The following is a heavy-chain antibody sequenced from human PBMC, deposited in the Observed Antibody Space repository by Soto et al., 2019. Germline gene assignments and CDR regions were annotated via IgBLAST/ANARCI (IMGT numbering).Heavy chain of an antibody. J-gene: IGHJ4*02. D-gene: IGHD3-22*01. CDR3: ARDIGYYDSSGYPYPFDY. CDR1: GGTFSSYA. Sequence: SVKVSCKASGGTFSSYAISWVRQAPGQGLEWMGGIIPIFGTANYAQKFQGRVTITADESTSTAYMELSSLRSEDTAVYYCARDIGYYDSSGYPYPFDYWGQGTLVT. CDR2: IIPIFGTA. V-gene: IGHV1-69*13.